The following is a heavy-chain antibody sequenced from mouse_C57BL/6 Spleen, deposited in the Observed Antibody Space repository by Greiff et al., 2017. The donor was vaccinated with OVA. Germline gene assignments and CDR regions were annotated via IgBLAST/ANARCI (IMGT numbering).Heavy chain of an antibody. CDR1: GFSLTSYG. CDR2: IWSGGST. V-gene: IGHV2-2*01. J-gene: IGHJ1*03. CDR3: ARTDYDEYFDV. D-gene: IGHD2-4*01. Sequence: QVQLQQSGPGLVQPSQSLSITCTVSGFSLTSYGVHWVRQSPGKGLEWLGVIWSGGSTDYNAAFISRLSISKDNSTSQVFFKMNSLQADDTAIYYCARTDYDEYFDVWGTGTTVTVSS.